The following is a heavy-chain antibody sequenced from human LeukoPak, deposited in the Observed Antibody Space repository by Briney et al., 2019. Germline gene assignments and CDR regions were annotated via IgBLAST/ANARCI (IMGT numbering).Heavy chain of an antibody. D-gene: IGHD4-23*01. CDR1: GFTFSDHY. CDR2: TRNKANSYTT. V-gene: IGHV3-72*01. J-gene: IGHJ6*04. CDR3: ARYSTVGIYYGMDV. Sequence: GGSLRLSCAASGFTFSDHYMDWVRQAPGKGLEWVGRTRNKANSYTTEYAASVKGRFTISRDDSKNSLYLQMNSLKTEDTAVCYCARYSTVGIYYGMDVWGKGTTVTVSS.